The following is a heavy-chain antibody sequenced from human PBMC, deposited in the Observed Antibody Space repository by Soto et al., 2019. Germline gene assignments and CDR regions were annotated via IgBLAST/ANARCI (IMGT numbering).Heavy chain of an antibody. CDR2: ISYDGSNK. D-gene: IGHD3-22*01. J-gene: IGHJ6*02. CDR3: ARDDSDYYDSSGYWNYYYYGMDV. Sequence: QVQLVESGGGVVQPGRSPRLSCAASGFTFSSYAMHWVRQAPGKGLEWVAVISYDGSNKYYADSVKGRFTISRDNSKNTLYLQMNSLRAEDTAVYYCARDDSDYYDSSGYWNYYYYGMDVWGQGTTVTVSS. CDR1: GFTFSSYA. V-gene: IGHV3-30-3*01.